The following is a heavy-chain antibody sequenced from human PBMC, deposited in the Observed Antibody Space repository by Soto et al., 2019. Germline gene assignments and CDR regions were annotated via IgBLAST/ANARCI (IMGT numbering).Heavy chain of an antibody. Sequence: ASVKVSCKASGYTFTSYDINWVRQATGRGLEWMGWMNPNSGNTGYAQKFQGRVTMTRNTSISTAYMELSSLRSEDTAVYYCARALYCTNGVCYTPPRFDYWGQGTLVTVSS. CDR3: ARALYCTNGVCYTPPRFDY. D-gene: IGHD2-8*01. CDR1: GYTFTSYD. CDR2: MNPNSGNT. J-gene: IGHJ4*02. V-gene: IGHV1-8*01.